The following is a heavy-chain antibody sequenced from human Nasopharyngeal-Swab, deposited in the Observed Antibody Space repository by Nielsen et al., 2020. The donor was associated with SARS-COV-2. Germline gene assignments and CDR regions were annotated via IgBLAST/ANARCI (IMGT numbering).Heavy chain of an antibody. CDR3: ARDMSSSWYYYFGMDV. CDR1: GFTFDDYA. J-gene: IGHJ6*02. D-gene: IGHD6-13*01. Sequence: SLKISCAASGFTFDDYAMHWVRQAPGKGLEWVSGISWNSGSIGYADSVKGRFTISRDNAKNSLYLQMNSLRAEDTALYYCARDMSSSWYYYFGMDVWGQGTTVTVSS. CDR2: ISWNSGSI. V-gene: IGHV3-9*01.